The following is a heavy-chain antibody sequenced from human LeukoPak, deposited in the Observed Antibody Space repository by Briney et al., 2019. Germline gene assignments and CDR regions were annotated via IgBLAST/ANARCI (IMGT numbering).Heavy chain of an antibody. J-gene: IGHJ4*02. V-gene: IGHV1-69*13. CDR3: ARGVYDILTGYYNLRSVRVPSGRAYYFDY. CDR2: IIPIFGTA. Sequence: SVKVSCKASGGTFSSYAIIWVRQAPGQELEWIGGIIPIFGTANYAQKFQGRVTITEDESTSTAYMELSSLRSEDTAVYYCARGVYDILTGYYNLRSVRVPSGRAYYFDYWGQGTLVTVSS. D-gene: IGHD3-9*01. CDR1: GGTFSSYA.